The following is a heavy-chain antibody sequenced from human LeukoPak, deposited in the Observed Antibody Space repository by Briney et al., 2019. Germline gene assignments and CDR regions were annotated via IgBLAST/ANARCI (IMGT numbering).Heavy chain of an antibody. Sequence: SGXTFSSYWMSWVRQAPGKGLXWVSNIKQDGSEKYYVDSVKGRFTISRDNAKNSLYLQMNSLRAEDTAVYYCAVAVAGTGIDYWGQGTLVTVSS. D-gene: IGHD6-19*01. CDR2: IKQDGSEK. CDR3: AVAVAGTGIDY. V-gene: IGHV3-7*03. CDR1: GXTFSSYW. J-gene: IGHJ4*02.